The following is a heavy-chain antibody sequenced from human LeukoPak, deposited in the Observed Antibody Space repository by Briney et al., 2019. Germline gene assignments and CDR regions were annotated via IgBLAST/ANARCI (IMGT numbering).Heavy chain of an antibody. V-gene: IGHV1-8*01. CDR2: MNPNSGNT. CDR3: ARGLRREQQLLRAFDY. Sequence: ASVRVSCKASGYTFTNYDINWVRQASGQGLEWMGWMNPNSGNTGSAQKFQGRVTMASNTSISTAYMELSSLRSEDTAVYYCARGLRREQQLLRAFDYWGQGTPVTVSS. J-gene: IGHJ4*02. CDR1: GYTFTNYD. D-gene: IGHD6-13*01.